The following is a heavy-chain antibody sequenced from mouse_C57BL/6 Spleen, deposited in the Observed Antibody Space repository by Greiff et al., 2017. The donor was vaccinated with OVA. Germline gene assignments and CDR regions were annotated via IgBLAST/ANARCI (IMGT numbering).Heavy chain of an antibody. CDR1: GYTFTDYE. CDR2: IDPETGGT. V-gene: IGHV1-15*01. J-gene: IGHJ3*01. Sequence: VQLVESGAELVRPGASVTLSCKASGYTFTDYEMHWVKQTPVHGLEWIGAIDPETGGTAYNQKFKGKAILTADKSSSTAYMELRSLTSEDSAVYYCTRRDYYGSPFAYWGQGTLVTVSA. CDR3: TRRDYYGSPFAY. D-gene: IGHD1-1*01.